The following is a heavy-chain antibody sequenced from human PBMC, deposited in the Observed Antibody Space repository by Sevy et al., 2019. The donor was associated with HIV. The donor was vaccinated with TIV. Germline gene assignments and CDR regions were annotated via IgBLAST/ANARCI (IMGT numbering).Heavy chain of an antibody. V-gene: IGHV3-23*01. D-gene: IGHD2-2*01. CDR3: AKSAYRVVVPAVTPAWFDP. Sequence: RGSLRLSCAASGFTFSSYAMSWVRQAPGKGLEWVSAISGSGGSTYYADSVKGRFTISRDNSKNTLYLQMNSLRAEDTAVYYCAKSAYRVVVPAVTPAWFDPWGQGTLVTVSS. J-gene: IGHJ5*02. CDR2: ISGSGGST. CDR1: GFTFSSYA.